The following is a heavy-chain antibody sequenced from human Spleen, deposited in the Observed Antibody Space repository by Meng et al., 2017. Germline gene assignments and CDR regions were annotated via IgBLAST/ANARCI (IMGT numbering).Heavy chain of an antibody. J-gene: IGHJ4*02. CDR3: ALNFRLRWYPHFDY. V-gene: IGHV4-34*01. Sequence: QVKLQQGGAGLLKPTVTFALAGAVDGGSFSGYYWSWIRQPPGKGLEWIGEINHSGSTNYNPSLKSRVTISVDTSKNQFSLKLSSVTAADTAVYYCALNFRLRWYPHFDYWGQGTLVTVSS. CDR1: GGSFSGYY. CDR2: INHSGST. D-gene: IGHD4-23*01.